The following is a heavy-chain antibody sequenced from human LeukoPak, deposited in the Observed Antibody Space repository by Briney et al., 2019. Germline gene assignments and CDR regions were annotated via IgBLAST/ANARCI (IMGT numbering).Heavy chain of an antibody. D-gene: IGHD3-10*01. CDR1: GFTFSDFA. Sequence: GGSLRLSCAASGFTFSDFAMIWVRQSPGKKGLEWVSSIFQGGGEIHYADSVRGRFTISRDNSKSTLFLQMNSLRADDTAVYYCGRLWFGELYLPFDYWGQGTLVTVSS. CDR3: GRLWFGELYLPFDY. J-gene: IGHJ4*02. V-gene: IGHV3-23*01. CDR2: IFQGGGEI.